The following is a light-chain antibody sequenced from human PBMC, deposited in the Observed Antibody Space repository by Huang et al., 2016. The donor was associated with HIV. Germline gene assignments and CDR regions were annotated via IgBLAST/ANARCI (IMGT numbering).Light chain of an antibody. CDR3: QQSYSTPRT. V-gene: IGKV1-39*01. CDR1: QSISSY. Sequence: DIQMTQSPSSLSASVGDRVTITCRASQSISSYLNWYQQKPGKVPKRLIYAASSLQIGVPSRFSGSGSGTDFTLTISSLQPEDFATYYCQQSYSTPRTFGQGTKVEIK. CDR2: AAS. J-gene: IGKJ1*01.